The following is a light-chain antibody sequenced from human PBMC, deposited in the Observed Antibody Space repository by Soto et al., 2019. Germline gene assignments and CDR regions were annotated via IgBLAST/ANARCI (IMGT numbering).Light chain of an antibody. CDR1: RKIESW. V-gene: IGKV1-5*03. Sequence: DIQMTQVPSTLAASVGDRVTITCRASRKIESWVAWFQQKPGKAPKLLIYKASTLEVGVPSRFSGSGSGTEFTLSISSLQPDDFATYYCQQYENYFWTFGQGTKVDIK. CDR3: QQYENYFWT. J-gene: IGKJ1*01. CDR2: KAS.